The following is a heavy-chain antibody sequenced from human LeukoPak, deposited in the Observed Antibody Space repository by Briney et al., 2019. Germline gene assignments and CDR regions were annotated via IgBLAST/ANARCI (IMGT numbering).Heavy chain of an antibody. D-gene: IGHD2-21*02. CDR2: IYPGDSDS. V-gene: IGHV5-51*01. CDR1: GYSFTSYW. CDR3: ARLGAVVTATRYYYYYMDV. J-gene: IGHJ6*03. Sequence: GESLKISCEGSGYSFTSYWIGWVRQMPGKGLEWMGIIYPGDSDSRYSPSFQGQVTISADKSISTAYLQWSSLKASDTAMYYCARLGAVVTATRYYYYYMDVWGTGTTVTISS.